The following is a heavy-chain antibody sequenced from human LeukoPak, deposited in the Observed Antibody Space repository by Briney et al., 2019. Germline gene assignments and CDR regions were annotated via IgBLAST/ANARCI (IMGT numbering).Heavy chain of an antibody. CDR3: ARDPEQQPHYYYYYMDV. J-gene: IGHJ6*03. Sequence: ASVKVSCKASGYTFTGYYMHWVRQAPGQGLEWMGRINPNSGGTNYAQKFQGRVTMTRDTSISTAYMELSRLRSDDTAVYYCARDPEQQPHYYYYYMDVWGKGTTVTVSS. V-gene: IGHV1-2*06. CDR2: INPNSGGT. D-gene: IGHD6-13*01. CDR1: GYTFTGYY.